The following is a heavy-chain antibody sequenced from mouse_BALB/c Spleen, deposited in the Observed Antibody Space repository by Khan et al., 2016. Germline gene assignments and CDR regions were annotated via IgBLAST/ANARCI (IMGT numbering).Heavy chain of an antibody. V-gene: IGHV6-6*01. CDR2: IRSKANNRAT. Sequence: EVKLEESGGGLVQPGGSMKLSCAASGFTFSDAWMDWVRQSPGKGLEWVAEIRSKANNRATYYAESVKGRLTISGDDSKSSIYLQMNSLIASDPGIYSCTKRDYDWSFDVWGAGTTVTVSS. CDR3: TKRDYDWSFDV. CDR1: GFTFSDAW. D-gene: IGHD2-4*01. J-gene: IGHJ1*01.